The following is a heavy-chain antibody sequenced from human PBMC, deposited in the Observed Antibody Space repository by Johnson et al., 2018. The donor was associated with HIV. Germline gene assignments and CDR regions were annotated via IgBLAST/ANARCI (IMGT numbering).Heavy chain of an antibody. CDR1: GFMFDEYD. J-gene: IGHJ3*02. CDR2: INWNGGTP. V-gene: IGHV3-20*04. CDR3: ARGKKQWLDEDAFDI. D-gene: IGHD6-19*01. Sequence: EVQLVESGGGVVRPGGSLRLSCTASGFMFDEYDMSWVRQAPGKGLEWVSSINWNGGTPGSADSVKGRFTISRDNAKNSLYLQMNSLRAEDTAVYYCARGKKQWLDEDAFDIWGQGTMVTVSS.